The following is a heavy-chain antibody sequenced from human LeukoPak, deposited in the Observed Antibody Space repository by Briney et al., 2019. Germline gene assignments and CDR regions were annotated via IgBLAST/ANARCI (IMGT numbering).Heavy chain of an antibody. J-gene: IGHJ3*02. CDR3: ARAPESITMIVVNAFDI. V-gene: IGHV4-39*07. D-gene: IGHD3-22*01. CDR1: GGSISSSSYY. CDR2: IYYSGST. Sequence: SETLSLTCTVSGGSISSSSYYWGWIRQPPGKGLEWIGSIYYSGSTYYNPSLKSRVTISVDTSKNQFSLKLSSVTAADTAVYYCARAPESITMIVVNAFDIWGQGTMVTVSS.